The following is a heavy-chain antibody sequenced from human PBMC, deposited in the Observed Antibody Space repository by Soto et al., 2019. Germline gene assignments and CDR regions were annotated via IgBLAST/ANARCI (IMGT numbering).Heavy chain of an antibody. V-gene: IGHV4-31*03. Sequence: QVQLQESGPGLVKPSQTLSLTCTVSGGSISSGGYCWSWIRQHPGKGLEWIGYIYYSGSTYYNPSLKSRVTISVDTSKNQFSLKLRSVTAADTAVYYCARDGGLIAGSPRLFFDYWGQGTLVTVSS. CDR3: ARDGGLIAGSPRLFFDY. CDR2: IYYSGST. D-gene: IGHD6-13*01. J-gene: IGHJ4*02. CDR1: GGSISSGGYC.